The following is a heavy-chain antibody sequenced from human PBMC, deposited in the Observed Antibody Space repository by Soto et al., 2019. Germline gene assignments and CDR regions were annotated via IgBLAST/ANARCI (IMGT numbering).Heavy chain of an antibody. J-gene: IGHJ3*02. CDR2: IYPVDSDT. Sequence: GESLKISCKGSGYSFTSYWIAWVRQMPGKGLEWMGIIYPVDSDTRYSPSFQGQVTLSADKSINTAYLQWSSLKASDTAMYYWARHESSGYDAFDIWGQGTMVTVPS. CDR1: GYSFTSYW. V-gene: IGHV5-51*01. CDR3: ARHESSGYDAFDI. D-gene: IGHD3-22*01.